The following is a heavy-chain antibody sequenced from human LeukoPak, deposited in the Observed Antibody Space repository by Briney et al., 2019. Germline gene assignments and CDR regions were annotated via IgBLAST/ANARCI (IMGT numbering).Heavy chain of an antibody. CDR2: INTNTGNP. J-gene: IGHJ3*02. V-gene: IGHV7-4-1*02. CDR1: GYTFTSYA. CDR3: ARGVSSSWYDAFDI. Sequence: GASVKVSCKASGYTFTSYAMNWVRQAPGQGLEWMGWINTNTGNPTYAQGFTGRFVFSLDTSVSTAYLQISSLKAEDTAVYYCARGVSSSWYDAFDIWGQGTMVTVSS. D-gene: IGHD6-13*01.